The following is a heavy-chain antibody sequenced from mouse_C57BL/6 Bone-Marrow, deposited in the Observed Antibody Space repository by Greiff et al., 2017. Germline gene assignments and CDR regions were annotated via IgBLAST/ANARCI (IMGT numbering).Heavy chain of an antibody. CDR3: ARGYGSSPYYFDY. V-gene: IGHV1-50*01. J-gene: IGHJ2*01. CDR2: IDPSDSYT. CDR1: GYTFTSYW. Sequence: QVKLQQPGAELVKPGASVKLSCKASGYTFTSYWMQWVKQRPGQGLEWIGEIDPSDSYTNYNQKFKGKATLTVDTSSSTAYMQLSSLTSEASAVYYCARGYGSSPYYFDYWGQGTTLTVSS. D-gene: IGHD1-1*01.